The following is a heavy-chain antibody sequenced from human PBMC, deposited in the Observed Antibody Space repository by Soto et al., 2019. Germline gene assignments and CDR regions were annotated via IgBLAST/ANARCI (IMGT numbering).Heavy chain of an antibody. CDR1: GGSISSYY. Sequence: PSETLSLTCTVSGGSISSYYWSWIRQPPGKGLEWIGYIYYSGSTNYNPSLKSRVTISVDTSKNQFSLKLSSVTAADTAVYYCAREKTYYDSRGFSPSWGQGTLVTVSS. CDR3: AREKTYYDSRGFSPS. J-gene: IGHJ4*02. CDR2: IYYSGST. V-gene: IGHV4-59*12. D-gene: IGHD3-22*01.